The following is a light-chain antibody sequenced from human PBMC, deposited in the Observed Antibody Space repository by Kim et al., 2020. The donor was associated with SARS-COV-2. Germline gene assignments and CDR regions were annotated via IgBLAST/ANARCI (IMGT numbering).Light chain of an antibody. J-gene: IGLJ2*01. Sequence: QSVVTQTPSVSRNPGQGVTISCSGTTSNIANNAVNWYQQVAGQAPKLLIYNDNRRPSGVPDRFSASRSGTSASLDISWSQSEDEATYYCAVWDTSLNSRIFGGGTQLTVL. CDR1: TSNIANNA. V-gene: IGLV1-44*01. CDR3: AVWDTSLNSRI. CDR2: NDN.